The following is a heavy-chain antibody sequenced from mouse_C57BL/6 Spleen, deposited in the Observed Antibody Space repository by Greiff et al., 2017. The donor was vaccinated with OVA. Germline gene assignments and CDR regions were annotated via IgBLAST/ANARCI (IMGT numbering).Heavy chain of an antibody. CDR3: ARDYGDWYFDV. CDR2: ISNLAYSI. Sequence: EVKLMESGGGLVQPGGSLKLSCAASGFTFSDSGMAWVRQAPRKGPEWVAFISNLAYSIYYADTVTGRFTLSRENAKNTLYLEMSSLRSEDTAMYYCARDYGDWYFDVWGTGTTVTVSS. V-gene: IGHV5-15*01. CDR1: GFTFSDSG. J-gene: IGHJ1*03. D-gene: IGHD1-1*02.